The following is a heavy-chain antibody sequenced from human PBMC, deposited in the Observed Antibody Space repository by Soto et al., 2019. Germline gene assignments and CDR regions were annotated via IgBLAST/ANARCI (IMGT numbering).Heavy chain of an antibody. CDR2: ISYDGSNK. D-gene: IGHD2-2*01. Sequence: GGSLRLSCAASGFTFSSYAMHWVRQAPGKGLEWVAVISYDGSNKYYADSVKGRFTISRDNSKNTLYLQMNSLRAEDTAVYYCASTLLRKDIVVVPAVFGYWGQGTLVTVSS. V-gene: IGHV3-30-3*01. J-gene: IGHJ4*02. CDR1: GFTFSSYA. CDR3: ASTLLRKDIVVVPAVFGY.